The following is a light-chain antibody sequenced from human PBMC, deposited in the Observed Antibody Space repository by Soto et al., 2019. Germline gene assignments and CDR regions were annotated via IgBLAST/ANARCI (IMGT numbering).Light chain of an antibody. CDR1: SSDVGGYNY. Sequence: QSALTQPASVSGSPGQSITISCTGTSSDVGGYNYVSWYQQHPGKAPKLMIYDVSNRPSGVSNRLSGSKSGNTASLTISGLQAEDEADYYCSSYTSSSTLVVFGTGTKLTVL. CDR3: SSYTSSSTLVV. J-gene: IGLJ1*01. CDR2: DVS. V-gene: IGLV2-14*01.